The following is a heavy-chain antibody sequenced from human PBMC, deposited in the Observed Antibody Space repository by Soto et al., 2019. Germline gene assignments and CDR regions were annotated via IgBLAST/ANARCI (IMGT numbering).Heavy chain of an antibody. V-gene: IGHV3-23*01. D-gene: IGHD2-21*02. Sequence: EVQLLESGGGLVQPGGSLRLSCAASGFTFSSYAMSWVRQAPGTGLEWVSAISGSGGSTYYADSVKGRFTISRDNSKNTLYRQMNSVRAEDTAVYYCAKSQRIVVGTAVSWFDPWGQGTLVTVSS. CDR1: GFTFSSYA. CDR2: ISGSGGST. CDR3: AKSQRIVVGTAVSWFDP. J-gene: IGHJ5*02.